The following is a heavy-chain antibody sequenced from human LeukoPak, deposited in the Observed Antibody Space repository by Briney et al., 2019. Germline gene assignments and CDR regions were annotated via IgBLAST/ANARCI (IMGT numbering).Heavy chain of an antibody. V-gene: IGHV3-53*01. D-gene: IGHD1-26*01. J-gene: IGHJ4*02. CDR1: GFTVSSNY. CDR2: IYSGGST. CDR3: ARMRWGELLFDY. Sequence: GGSLRLSCAASGFTVSSNYMSWVRQAPGKGLEWVSVIYSGGSTYYADSVKGRFTISRDNSKNTLYLQMNSLRAEDTAVYYCARMRWGELLFDYWGQGTLVTVSS.